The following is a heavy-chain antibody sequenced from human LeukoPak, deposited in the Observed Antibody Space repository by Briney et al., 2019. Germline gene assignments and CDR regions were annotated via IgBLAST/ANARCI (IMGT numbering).Heavy chain of an antibody. CDR1: GGSISGYH. D-gene: IGHD6-6*01. J-gene: IGHJ4*02. CDR3: VSVTGGSSPLYYFDY. V-gene: IGHV4-59*01. CDR2: IYYSGST. Sequence: SETLSLTCTVSGGSISGYHWNWIRQPPGKGLEWIGNIYYSGSTNYSPSLKSRVTISVDTSKNQFSLKLSSVTAADTAVYYCVSVTGGSSPLYYFDYWGQGTLVTVSS.